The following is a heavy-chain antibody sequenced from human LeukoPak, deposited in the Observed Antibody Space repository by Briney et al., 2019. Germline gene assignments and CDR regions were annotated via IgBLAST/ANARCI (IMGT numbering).Heavy chain of an antibody. D-gene: IGHD5-24*01. Sequence: GGSLRLSCAASGFMFSSNWMSWVRLAPGKGLEWVANIKEDGTETYYVDSVKGRFTISRDNAKNSLCLQMNSLRVEDTAVYYREKEGRSLQTYWGQGTLVTVSS. CDR2: IKEDGTET. CDR3: EKEGRSLQTY. J-gene: IGHJ4*02. V-gene: IGHV3-7*03. CDR1: GFMFSSNW.